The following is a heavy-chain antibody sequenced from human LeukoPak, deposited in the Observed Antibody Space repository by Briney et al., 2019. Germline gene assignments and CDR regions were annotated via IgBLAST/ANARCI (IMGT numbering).Heavy chain of an antibody. CDR1: GFAFSNYN. V-gene: IGHV3-48*01. Sequence: GGSLRLSCAASGFAFSNYNMNWVRQAPGKGLEWVSYISNSGSTIYYADSVKGRFTISRDNSKNTLYLQMNSLRAEDTAVYYCAKDRILDYFDYWGQGTLVTVSS. CDR2: ISNSGSTI. J-gene: IGHJ4*02. D-gene: IGHD2-15*01. CDR3: AKDRILDYFDY.